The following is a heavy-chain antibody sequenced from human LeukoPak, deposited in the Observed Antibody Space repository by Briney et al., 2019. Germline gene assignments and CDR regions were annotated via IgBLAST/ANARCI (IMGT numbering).Heavy chain of an antibody. J-gene: IGHJ4*02. D-gene: IGHD3-16*01. CDR3: ARVMLDDYVWGSYVMFDY. V-gene: IGHV3-7*01. Sequence: GGSLRLSCAASGFTFSSYWMSWVRQAPGKGPEWVANIKQDGSEKYYVDSVKGRFTISRDNAKNSLYLQMNSLRAEDTAVYYCARVMLDDYVWGSYVMFDYWGQGTLVTVSS. CDR1: GFTFSSYW. CDR2: IKQDGSEK.